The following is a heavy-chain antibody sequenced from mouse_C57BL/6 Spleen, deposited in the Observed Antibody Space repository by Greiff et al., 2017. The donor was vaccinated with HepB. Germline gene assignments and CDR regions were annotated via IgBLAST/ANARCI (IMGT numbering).Heavy chain of an antibody. D-gene: IGHD4-1*01. CDR2: IDPSDSYT. CDR1: GYTFTSYW. CDR3: ARSGLGLHAMDY. V-gene: IGHV1-69*01. J-gene: IGHJ4*01. Sequence: QVQLQQSGAELVMPGASVKLSCKASGYTFTSYWMHWVKQRPGQGLEWIGEIDPSDSYTNYNQKFKGKSTLTVDKSSSTAYMQLSSLTSEDSAVYYCARSGLGLHAMDYWGQGTSVTVSS.